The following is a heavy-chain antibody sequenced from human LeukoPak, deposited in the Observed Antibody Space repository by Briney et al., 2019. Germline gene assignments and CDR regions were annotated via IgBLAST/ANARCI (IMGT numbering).Heavy chain of an antibody. J-gene: IGHJ4*02. D-gene: IGHD4-23*01. CDR2: IYYSGGNT. Sequence: GGSLRLSCAPSGFSFSTHAMSWVRQAPGKGLEWVSTIYYSGGNTYSADSVKGRFTISRDNAKNMLYLHMNSLRAEDTAIYYCPKDQGQAVVPRRFDYWGQGTLVTVSS. CDR3: PKDQGQAVVPRRFDY. CDR1: GFSFSTHA. V-gene: IGHV3-23*01.